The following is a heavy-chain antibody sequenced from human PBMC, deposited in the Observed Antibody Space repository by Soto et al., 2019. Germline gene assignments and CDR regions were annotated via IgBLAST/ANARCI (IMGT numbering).Heavy chain of an antibody. CDR3: ARHAPLGASGMDV. CDR1: GYSSTSYW. J-gene: IGHJ6*02. Sequence: PGESLKISCKGSGYSSTSYWISWVRQMPGKGLEWMGRVDPSGSYTNYSPSFQGHVTISADKSISTAYLQWSSLKASDTAMYYCARHAPLGASGMDVWGQGTTVTVSS. D-gene: IGHD2-15*01. CDR2: VDPSGSYT. V-gene: IGHV5-10-1*01.